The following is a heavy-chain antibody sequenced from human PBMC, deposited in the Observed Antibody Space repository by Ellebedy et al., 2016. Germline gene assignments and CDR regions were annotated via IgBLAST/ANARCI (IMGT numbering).Heavy chain of an antibody. V-gene: IGHV3-30*04. Sequence: GGSLRLXCAASGFTFSSSTMHWVRQAPGWGLDWVAGISFDGRAVHYADSVKGRFTISRDNSRNTLSLQMNSLKIEDSAIYYCARGPYSSGHCDAFDVWGRGTTVTVSS. CDR2: ISFDGRAV. CDR3: ARGPYSSGHCDAFDV. CDR1: GFTFSSST. J-gene: IGHJ3*01. D-gene: IGHD6-19*01.